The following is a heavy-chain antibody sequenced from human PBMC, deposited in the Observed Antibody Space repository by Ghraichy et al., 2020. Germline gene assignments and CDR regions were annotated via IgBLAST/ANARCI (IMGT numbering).Heavy chain of an antibody. Sequence: SETLSLTCTVSGGSISSYYWSWIRQPPGKGLEWIGYIYYSGSTNYNPSLKSRVTISVDTSKNQFSLKLSSVTAADTAVYYCARGGYDFWSGYEYYFDYWGPGTLVAVSS. CDR2: IYYSGST. J-gene: IGHJ4*02. CDR3: ARGGYDFWSGYEYYFDY. CDR1: GGSISSYY. D-gene: IGHD3-3*01. V-gene: IGHV4-59*01.